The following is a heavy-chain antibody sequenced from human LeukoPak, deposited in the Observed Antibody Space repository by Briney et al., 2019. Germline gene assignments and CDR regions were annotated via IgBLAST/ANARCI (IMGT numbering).Heavy chain of an antibody. CDR3: ARGPYCGGDCYFAY. D-gene: IGHD2-21*02. J-gene: IGHJ4*02. V-gene: IGHV4-4*07. CDR1: GGSINTYY. Sequence: PSETLSLTCTVSGGSINTYYWTWIRQPAGKGLEWIGRIYTSGSTYYNPSLKSRVTMSVDTSKNQFSLKLSSVTAADTAVYFCARGPYCGGDCYFAYWGQGTLVTVSS. CDR2: IYTSGST.